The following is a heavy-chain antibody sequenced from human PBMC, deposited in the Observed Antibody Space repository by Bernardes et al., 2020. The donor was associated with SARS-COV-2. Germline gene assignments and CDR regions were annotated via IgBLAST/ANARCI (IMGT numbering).Heavy chain of an antibody. D-gene: IGHD5-12*01. J-gene: IGHJ4*02. CDR3: VMWIRGTPT. Sequence: GGSLRLSCAASGFPISDHYMDWVRQGPGKGLEWVGQTRNKASSFATYYAAAVKGRVTLSRDDSKNSVFLQMNSLNSEDTAVYYCVMWIRGTPTWGQGTLVTVSS. CDR1: GFPISDHY. V-gene: IGHV3-72*01. CDR2: TRNKASSFAT.